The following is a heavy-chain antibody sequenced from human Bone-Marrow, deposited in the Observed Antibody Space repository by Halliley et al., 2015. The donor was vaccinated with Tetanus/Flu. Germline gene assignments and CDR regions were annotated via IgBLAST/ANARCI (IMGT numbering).Heavy chain of an antibody. CDR2: IDPSDSYT. CDR3: AGDGSGSFYFDH. J-gene: IGHJ4*02. D-gene: IGHD3-10*01. V-gene: IGHV5-10-1*01. Sequence: EWMGRIDPSDSYTKYSPSLQGHVTISVDKSISTAFLQGGRLKASDTAMYYCAGDGSGSFYFDHWGQGTLVTVSS.